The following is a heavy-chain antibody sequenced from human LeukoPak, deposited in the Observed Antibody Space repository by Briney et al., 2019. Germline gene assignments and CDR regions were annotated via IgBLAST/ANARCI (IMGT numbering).Heavy chain of an antibody. CDR1: DGSISSSSYY. D-gene: IGHD4-17*01. Sequence: SETLSLTCTVSDGSISSSSYYWGWIRQPAGKGLEWIGRIHTSGSTNYNPSLKSRVTMSVDTSKKQFSLKLTSVTAADTAVYYCARAGDYGDYVGWFDPWGQGTLVTVSS. V-gene: IGHV4-61*02. J-gene: IGHJ5*02. CDR3: ARAGDYGDYVGWFDP. CDR2: IHTSGST.